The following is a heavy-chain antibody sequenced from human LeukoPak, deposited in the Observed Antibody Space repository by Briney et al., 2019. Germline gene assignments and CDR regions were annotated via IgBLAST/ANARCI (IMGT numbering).Heavy chain of an antibody. CDR3: TRKYLPIDAFDI. D-gene: IGHD2-2*01. J-gene: IGHJ3*02. V-gene: IGHV4-38-2*02. CDR1: GYSIGSGYY. CDR2: VFHSGST. Sequence: SETLSLTLTVSGYSIGSGYYWGWVRQPPGKGLEWIGTVFHSGSTYYNPSLQSRVSMSLDTSKNQFSLKLSSVTASDTAFYYCTRKYLPIDAFDIWGQGKMVTVSS.